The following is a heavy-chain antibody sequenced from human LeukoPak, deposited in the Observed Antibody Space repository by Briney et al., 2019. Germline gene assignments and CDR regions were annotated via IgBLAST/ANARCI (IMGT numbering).Heavy chain of an antibody. D-gene: IGHD7-27*01. CDR3: AREEGGRLGIDYYFDY. J-gene: IGHJ4*02. CDR2: ISSSGSTI. CDR1: GFSFSTYS. V-gene: IGHV3-48*04. Sequence: GGSLRLSCAASGFSFSTYSMNWVRQAPGKGLEWVSYISSSGSTIYYADSVKGRFTISRDNAKNSLYLQMNSLRAEDTAVYYCAREEGGRLGIDYYFDYWGQGTLVTVSS.